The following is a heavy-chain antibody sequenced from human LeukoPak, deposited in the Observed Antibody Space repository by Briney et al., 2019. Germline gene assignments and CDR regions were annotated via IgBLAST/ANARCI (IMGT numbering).Heavy chain of an antibody. CDR1: GGSISSYY. J-gene: IGHJ4*02. CDR2: IYTSGST. Sequence: SETLSLTCTVSGGSISSYYWSWIRQPAGKGLEWIGRIYTSGSTNYNPSLKSRVTMSVDTSKNQFSLKLSSVTPEDTAVYYCARGRYYYDSSGYYFDYWGQGTLVTVSS. CDR3: ARGRYYYDSSGYYFDY. D-gene: IGHD3-22*01. V-gene: IGHV4-4*07.